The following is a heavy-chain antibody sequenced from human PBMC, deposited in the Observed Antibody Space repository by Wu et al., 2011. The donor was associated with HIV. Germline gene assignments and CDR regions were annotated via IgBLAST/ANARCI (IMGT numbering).Heavy chain of an antibody. J-gene: IGHJ4*02. CDR3: ARDFTEALNFGGNSLKY. Sequence: QVQLVQSGAEVKKPGASVKVSCKASGYTFTGYYIHWVRQTPGQGLERMGIVNPGADTRTYTQKFRDRVTMTWDTSTSTLYMELSSLRSEDTAIYYCARDFTEALNFGGNSLKYWGQGSLVTVSS. D-gene: IGHD4-23*01. CDR1: GYTFTGYY. V-gene: IGHV1-46*01. CDR2: VNPGADTR.